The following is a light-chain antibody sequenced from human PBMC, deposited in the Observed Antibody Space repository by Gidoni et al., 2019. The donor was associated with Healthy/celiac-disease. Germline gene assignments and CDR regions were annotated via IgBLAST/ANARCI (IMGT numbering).Light chain of an antibody. Sequence: SYELTQPPSVSVSPGQTASITCSGDKLGDKYACWYQQKPGQSPVLVIYQDSKRPSGIPERFSGSNSGNTATLTISGTQAMDEADYYCQAWDPGSHVVFGGGTKLTVL. J-gene: IGLJ2*01. V-gene: IGLV3-1*01. CDR3: QAWDPGSHVV. CDR2: QDS. CDR1: KLGDKY.